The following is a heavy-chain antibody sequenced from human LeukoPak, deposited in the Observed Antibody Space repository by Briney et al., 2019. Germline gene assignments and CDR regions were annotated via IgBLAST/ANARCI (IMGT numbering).Heavy chain of an antibody. J-gene: IGHJ4*02. D-gene: IGHD6-19*01. CDR2: ISASGGGT. CDR1: GFTFSNYE. CDR3: AKSSSGWWSFDY. Sequence: PGGSLRLSCATSGFTFSNYEINWVRQAPGKGLEWVSGISASGGGTYYADSVKGRFTISRDNSKNTVSLQMNSLRAEDTAVYYCAKSSSGWWSFDYWGQGTLVTVSS. V-gene: IGHV3-23*01.